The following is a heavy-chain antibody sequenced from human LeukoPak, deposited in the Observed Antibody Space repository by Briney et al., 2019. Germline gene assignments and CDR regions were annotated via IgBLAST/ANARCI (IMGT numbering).Heavy chain of an antibody. Sequence: ETLSLTCDVSGGSISSSNWWSWVRQAPGKGLKWVANIKQDGSEKYYVDSVKGRFTISRDNAQNSLYLQMNSLRAEDTAIYYCATSTAAAGTDWGQGTLVTVSS. J-gene: IGHJ4*02. CDR3: ATSTAAAGTD. V-gene: IGHV3-7*03. CDR2: IKQDGSEK. CDR1: GGSISSSNW. D-gene: IGHD6-13*01.